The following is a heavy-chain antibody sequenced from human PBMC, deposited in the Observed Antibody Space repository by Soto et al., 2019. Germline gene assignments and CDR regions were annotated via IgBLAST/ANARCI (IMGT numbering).Heavy chain of an antibody. D-gene: IGHD2-2*01. CDR1: GGSISSGDYY. V-gene: IGHV4-30-4*01. CDR2: NYYSGST. J-gene: IGHJ5*02. CDR3: ARERVPAGMHHTWFDP. Sequence: QVQLQESGPGLVKPSQTLSLTCTVSGGSISSGDYYWSWLRQPPGKGLEWIGYNYYSGSTYYNPSLKSQVIISIDTSKNQFSLKLSSVTAADTAVYYCARERVPAGMHHTWFDPWGQGILVTVSS.